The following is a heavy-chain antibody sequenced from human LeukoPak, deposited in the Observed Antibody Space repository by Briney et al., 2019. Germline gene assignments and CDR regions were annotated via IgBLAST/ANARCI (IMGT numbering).Heavy chain of an antibody. CDR1: GYTFTGYY. V-gene: IGHV1-46*01. CDR2: INPSGGST. CDR3: ARWMGRMVGFDY. J-gene: IGHJ4*02. D-gene: IGHD2-8*01. Sequence: GASVKVSCKASGYTFTGYYMHWVRQAPGQGLEWMGIINPSGGSTSYAQKFQGRVTMTRDTSTSTVYMELSSLRSEDTAVYYCARWMGRMVGFDYWGQGTLVTVSS.